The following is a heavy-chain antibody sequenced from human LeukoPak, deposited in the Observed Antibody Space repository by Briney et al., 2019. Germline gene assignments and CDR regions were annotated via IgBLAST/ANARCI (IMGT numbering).Heavy chain of an antibody. CDR1: GFTFSSYA. J-gene: IGHJ4*02. Sequence: PGGSLRLSCAASGFTFSSYAVHWVRQPPGKGLEWLAVISYDGTKNYYADSVKGRFTISRDNSKNTLYLQMNSLRAEDTAVYYCAKDAVAGRLVFVYWGQGTLVTISS. V-gene: IGHV3-30-3*01. CDR3: AKDAVAGRLVFVY. D-gene: IGHD6-19*01. CDR2: ISYDGTKN.